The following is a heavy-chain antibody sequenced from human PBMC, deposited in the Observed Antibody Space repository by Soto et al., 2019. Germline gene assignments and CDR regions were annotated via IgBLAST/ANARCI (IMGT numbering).Heavy chain of an antibody. CDR3: ARDQIAVSGTFSRGRGY. V-gene: IGHV3-30-3*01. D-gene: IGHD3-16*01. J-gene: IGHJ4*02. CDR2: ISYDGSNK. CDR1: GFTFSSYA. Sequence: QVQLVESGGGVVQPGRSLRLSCAASGFTFSSYAMHWVRQAPGKGLEWVAVISYDGSNKYYADSVKGRFTISRDNSKNTLYLQRNSLSAADTAVYYCARDQIAVSGTFSRGRGYWGRGTLVTVS.